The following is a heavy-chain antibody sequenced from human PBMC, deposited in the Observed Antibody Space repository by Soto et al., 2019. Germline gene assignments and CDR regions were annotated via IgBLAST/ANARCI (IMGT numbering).Heavy chain of an antibody. V-gene: IGHV1-69*13. CDR2: IIPIIGTP. CDR3: ARDLEFRDGNISHLDY. Sequence: SVKVSCKASGGTFRNHVFNWVRQAPGQGLEWMGGIIPIIGTPNYAQKFQGRVTITADASTNTVYLEVSSPRSQDTAVYYCARDLEFRDGNISHLDYWGQGTLVTVSS. D-gene: IGHD3-10*01. CDR1: GGTFRNHV. J-gene: IGHJ4*02.